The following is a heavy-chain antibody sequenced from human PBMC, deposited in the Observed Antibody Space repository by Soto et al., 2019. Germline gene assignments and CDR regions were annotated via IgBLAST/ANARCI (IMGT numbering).Heavy chain of an antibody. CDR2: IYYSGST. CDR3: ARVLGTSGYYLWSYYFDY. CDR1: GGSVSSRSYY. J-gene: IGHJ4*02. D-gene: IGHD3-22*01. V-gene: IGHV4-61*01. Sequence: SETLSLTCTVSGGSVSSRSYYWSWNRQPPGKGLEWIGYIYYSGSTNYNPSLKSRVTISLDTSKNQFSLKLSSVTAADTAVYYCARVLGTSGYYLWSYYFDYWGQGTLVTVSS.